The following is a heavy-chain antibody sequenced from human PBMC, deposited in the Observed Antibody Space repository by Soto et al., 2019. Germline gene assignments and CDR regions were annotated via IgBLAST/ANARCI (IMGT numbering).Heavy chain of an antibody. J-gene: IGHJ4*02. CDR1: GFTFSSYW. Sequence: EVQLVESGGGLVQPGGSLRLSCAASGFTFSSYWMSWVRQAPGKGLEWVANIKEDGSERYYVDSVKGRFTISRDNAKNSLYLQMNSLRAEEAAVYYCARATGADKEDYWGQGTLVTVS. D-gene: IGHD3-10*01. CDR2: IKEDGSER. CDR3: ARATGADKEDY. V-gene: IGHV3-7*04.